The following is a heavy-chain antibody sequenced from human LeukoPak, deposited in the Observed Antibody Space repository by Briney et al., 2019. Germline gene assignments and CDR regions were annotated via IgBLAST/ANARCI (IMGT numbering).Heavy chain of an antibody. V-gene: IGHV4-59*08. J-gene: IGHJ2*01. CDR3: ARHGKDSSGYSGHWYFDL. CDR2: IYSSGSS. CDR1: GGSINSYY. Sequence: SETLSLTCTVSGGSINSYYWSWVRQPPGKGLEWIGYIYSSGSSDYNPSLKSRVIISVDTSKKQFSLKVTSVTAADTAMYYCARHGKDSSGYSGHWYFDLWGRGTLVTVSS. D-gene: IGHD3-22*01.